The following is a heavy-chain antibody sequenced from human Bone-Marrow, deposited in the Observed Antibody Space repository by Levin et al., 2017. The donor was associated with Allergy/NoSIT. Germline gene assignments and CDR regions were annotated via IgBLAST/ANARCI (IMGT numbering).Heavy chain of an antibody. Sequence: SQTLSLTCDISGDSFSGSNVSWNWIRQSPSRGLEWLGRTYYRSKWYTDYAVFVKSRILINPDTSKNQFSLQLSAVTPDDTAVYYCARGRGLGELVIASLYDFWGQGTLVTVSS. CDR3: ARGRGLGELVIASLYDF. J-gene: IGHJ4*02. CDR2: TYYRSKWYT. D-gene: IGHD3-9*01. V-gene: IGHV6-1*01. CDR1: GDSFSGSNVS.